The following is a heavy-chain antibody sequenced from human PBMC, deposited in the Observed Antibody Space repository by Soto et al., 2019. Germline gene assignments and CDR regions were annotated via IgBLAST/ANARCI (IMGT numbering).Heavy chain of an antibody. CDR1: GFTFSNYA. D-gene: IGHD3-3*01. CDR2: ISDSGGST. V-gene: IGHV3-23*01. CDR3: ALRWGEIFRVVLPGLDYFNY. Sequence: EIQLLESGGGLVQPGGSLRLSCAASGFTFSNYAMSWVRQAPGKGLEWVSGISDSGGSTYYADSVKGRFTISRDNSKNTLYLQMNSLRAEDTATYYCALRWGEIFRVVLPGLDYFNYWGQGTLVAISS. J-gene: IGHJ4*02.